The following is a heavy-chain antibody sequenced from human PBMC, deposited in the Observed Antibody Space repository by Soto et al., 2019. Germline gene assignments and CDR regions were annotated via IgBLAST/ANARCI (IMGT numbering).Heavy chain of an antibody. D-gene: IGHD5-12*01. CDR1: GFTFTSSA. CDR3: AADGTATDAFDI. V-gene: IGHV1-58*01. J-gene: IGHJ3*02. Sequence: SVKVSCKASGFTFTSSAVQWVRQARGQRLEWIGWIIVGSGNTNYAQKFQERVTITRDMSTSTAYMELSSLRSEDTAVYYCAADGTATDAFDIWGQGTMVTVSS. CDR2: IIVGSGNT.